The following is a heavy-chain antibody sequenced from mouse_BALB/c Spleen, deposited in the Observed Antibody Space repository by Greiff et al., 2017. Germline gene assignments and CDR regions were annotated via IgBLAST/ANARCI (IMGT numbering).Heavy chain of an antibody. CDR1: GYTFTSYW. CDR2: IDPSDSYT. CDR3: TSGNDYAMDY. V-gene: IGHV1S127*01. D-gene: IGHD2-1*01. J-gene: IGHJ4*01. Sequence: QVQLQQSGAELVKPGASVKMSCKASGYTFTSYWMHWVKQRPGQGLEWIGVIDPSDSYTSYNQKFKGKATLTVDTSSSTAYMQLSSLTSEDSAVYYCTSGNDYAMDYWGQGTSVTVSS.